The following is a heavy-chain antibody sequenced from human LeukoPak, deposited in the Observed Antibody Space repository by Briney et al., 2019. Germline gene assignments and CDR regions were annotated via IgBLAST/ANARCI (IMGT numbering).Heavy chain of an antibody. Sequence: GGSLRLSCAASGFTFSSYAMNWVRQAPGKGLVWVSRISDGGSTTTYADSVKGRFTISRDNAKNTLYLQMNGLRAEDTAVYYCSRSAYYDGSGNYYDYWGQGTLVTVSS. CDR3: SRSAYYDGSGNYYDY. CDR1: GFTFSSYA. CDR2: ISDGGSTT. V-gene: IGHV3-74*01. D-gene: IGHD3-22*01. J-gene: IGHJ4*02.